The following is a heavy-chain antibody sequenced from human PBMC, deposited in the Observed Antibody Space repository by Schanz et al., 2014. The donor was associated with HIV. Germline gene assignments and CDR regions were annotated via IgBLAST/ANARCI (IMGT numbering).Heavy chain of an antibody. CDR2: ITHTGNT. J-gene: IGHJ4*02. CDR1: SGSISSGGYY. D-gene: IGHD3-22*01. Sequence: QVQLQESGPGLVKPSQTLSLTCTVSSGSISSGGYYWSWIRQHPGKGLEWIGEITHTGNTNYNPSLKSRVTISVDPSKNQFSLKMTSVPAADTAVYYCARSYYYDGSPLPLDSWGQGTLVTVSS. CDR3: ARSYYYDGSPLPLDS. V-gene: IGHV4-31*03.